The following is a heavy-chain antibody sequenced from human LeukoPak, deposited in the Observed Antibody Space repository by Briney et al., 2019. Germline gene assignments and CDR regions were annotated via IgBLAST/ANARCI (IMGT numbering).Heavy chain of an antibody. V-gene: IGHV4-59*13. D-gene: IGHD6-19*01. CDR3: ARDGTFDNGWFPDAFDL. Sequence: SETLSLTCTVSGGSLNNYYWSWIRQSPGKGLEWIAYIYYSGSTNYNPSLKSRVTISVDRSKNQFSLKMSSVTAADTAVYYCARDGTFDNGWFPDAFDLWGQGTVVTVSS. J-gene: IGHJ3*01. CDR2: IYYSGST. CDR1: GGSLNNYY.